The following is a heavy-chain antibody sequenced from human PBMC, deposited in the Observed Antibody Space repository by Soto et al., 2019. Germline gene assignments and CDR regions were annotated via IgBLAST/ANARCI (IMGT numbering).Heavy chain of an antibody. V-gene: IGHV4-31*03. D-gene: IGHD3-22*01. Sequence: PSETLSLTCTVSGGSISSGGYYWSWIRQHPGKGLEWIGYIYYSGSTYYNPSLKSRVTISVDTSKSQFSLKLSSVTAADTAVYYCARERVYYYDSSVYRGCFDIWGQGTMVTVSS. CDR2: IYYSGST. J-gene: IGHJ3*02. CDR1: GGSISSGGYY. CDR3: ARERVYYYDSSVYRGCFDI.